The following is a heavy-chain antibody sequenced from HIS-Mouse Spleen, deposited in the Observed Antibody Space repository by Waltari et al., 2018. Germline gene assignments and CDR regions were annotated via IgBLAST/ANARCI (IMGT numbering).Heavy chain of an antibody. CDR2: IYYSGST. Sequence: QLQLQESGPGLVKPSETLSLTCTVSGGSIRISSYYWGRNRQPPGKGLEWIGSIYYSGSTYYNPSLKSRVTISVDTSKNQFSLKLSSVTAADTAVYYCAREIPYSSSWYDWYFDLWGRGTLVTVSS. V-gene: IGHV4-39*07. CDR1: GGSIRISSYY. CDR3: AREIPYSSSWYDWYFDL. D-gene: IGHD6-13*01. J-gene: IGHJ2*01.